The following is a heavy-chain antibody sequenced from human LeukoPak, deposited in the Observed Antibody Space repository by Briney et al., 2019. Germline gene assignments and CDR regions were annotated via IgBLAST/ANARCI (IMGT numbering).Heavy chain of an antibody. Sequence: ASVKVSCKASGYTFTSYDINWVRQATGQGLEWMGWMNPNSGNTGYAQKFQGRVTMTRNTSISTAYMELSSLRSEDTAVYYCARGYGSGSYFRFRSYYYYMDVWGKGTTVTISS. D-gene: IGHD3-10*01. CDR1: GYTFTSYD. J-gene: IGHJ6*03. CDR2: MNPNSGNT. V-gene: IGHV1-8*01. CDR3: ARGYGSGSYFRFRSYYYYMDV.